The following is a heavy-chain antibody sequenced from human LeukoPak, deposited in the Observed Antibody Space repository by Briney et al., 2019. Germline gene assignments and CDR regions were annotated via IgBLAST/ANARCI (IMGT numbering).Heavy chain of an antibody. D-gene: IGHD1-26*01. CDR2: ISAHNGNT. CDR3: ARDRVGATVGWFDP. Sequence: ASVKVSYKASGYTFTSYGISWVRQAPGQGLEWMGWISAHNGNTNYAQKLQGRVTMTTDTSTSTAYMELRSLRSDDTDVYYCARDRVGATVGWFDPWGKEPLDSVSS. J-gene: IGHJ5*02. V-gene: IGHV1-18*01. CDR1: GYTFTSYG.